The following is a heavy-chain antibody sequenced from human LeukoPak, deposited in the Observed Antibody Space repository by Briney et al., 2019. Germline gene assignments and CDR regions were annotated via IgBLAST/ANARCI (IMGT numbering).Heavy chain of an antibody. CDR3: ARAYDYGLFDY. Sequence: PSETLSLTCTVSGGSISSSSYYWSWIRQPPGKGLEWIGYIYYSGSTNYNPSLKSRVTISVDTSKNQFSLKLSSVTAADTAVYYCARAYDYGLFDYWGQGTLVTVAS. CDR1: GGSISSSSYY. D-gene: IGHD3-16*01. V-gene: IGHV4-61*01. CDR2: IYYSGST. J-gene: IGHJ4*02.